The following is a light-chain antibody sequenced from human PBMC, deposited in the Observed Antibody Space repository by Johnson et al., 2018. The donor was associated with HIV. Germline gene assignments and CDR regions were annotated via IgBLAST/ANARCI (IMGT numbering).Light chain of an antibody. CDR2: DNN. J-gene: IGLJ1*01. Sequence: SAAPGQKVTISCSGSSSNIGYNYVSWYQQLPGTAPKLLIYDNNKRPSGIPDRFSGSKSGTSATLGITGLQTGDEADYYCGTWDSSLSAGVFGTGTKVTVL. CDR3: GTWDSSLSAGV. V-gene: IGLV1-51*01. CDR1: SSNIGYNY.